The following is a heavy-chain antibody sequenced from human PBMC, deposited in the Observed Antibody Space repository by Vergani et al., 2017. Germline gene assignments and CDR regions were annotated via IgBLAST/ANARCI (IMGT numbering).Heavy chain of an antibody. Sequence: QVQLQESGPGLVKPSGTLSLTCAVSGGSISSSNWWSWVRQPPGKGLEWIGEIYHSGSTNYNPSLTSRVTISVDKSKNQFSLKLSSVTAADTAVYYCARVNRYCSGGSCYAIDYWGQGTLVTVSS. V-gene: IGHV4-4*02. CDR2: IYHSGST. D-gene: IGHD2-15*01. CDR1: GGSISSSNW. CDR3: ARVNRYCSGGSCYAIDY. J-gene: IGHJ4*02.